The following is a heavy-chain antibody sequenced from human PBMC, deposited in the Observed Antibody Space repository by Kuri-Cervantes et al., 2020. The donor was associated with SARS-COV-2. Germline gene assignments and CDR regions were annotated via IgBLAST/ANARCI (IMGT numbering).Heavy chain of an antibody. CDR1: GGTFSSYD. Sequence: ASVKVSCKASGGTFSSYDINWVRQATGQGLEWMGWMNPNSGNTGYAQKFQGRVTMTRNTSISTAYMELSSLRSEDTAVYYCARSCRTTITIFGVVIQEGEYFDYWGQGTLVTVSS. CDR2: MNPNSGNT. CDR3: ARSCRTTITIFGVVIQEGEYFDY. V-gene: IGHV1-8*02. D-gene: IGHD3-3*01. J-gene: IGHJ4*02.